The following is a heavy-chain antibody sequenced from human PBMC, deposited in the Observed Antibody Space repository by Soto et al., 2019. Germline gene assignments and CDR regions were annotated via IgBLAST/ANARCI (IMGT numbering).Heavy chain of an antibody. J-gene: IGHJ3*02. CDR2: IYYSGST. Sequence: PSETLSLTCTVSGGSISSSSYYWGWIRQPPGKGLEWIGSIYYSGSTYYNPSLKSRVTISVDTSKNQFSLKLSSVTAADTAVYYCARIAAAHPIRAFDIWGQGTMVTVSS. D-gene: IGHD6-13*01. V-gene: IGHV4-39*07. CDR3: ARIAAAHPIRAFDI. CDR1: GGSISSSSYY.